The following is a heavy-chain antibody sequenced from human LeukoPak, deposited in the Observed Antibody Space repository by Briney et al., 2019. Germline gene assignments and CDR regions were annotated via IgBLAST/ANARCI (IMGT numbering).Heavy chain of an antibody. CDR2: IYPGDSDT. Sequence: GESLKISCKGSGYSLTSYWIGWVRQMPGKGLEWMGIIYPGDSDTRYSPSFQGQVTISADKSISTAYLQWSSLKASDTAMYYCARQTHSSSWYFDYWGQGTLVTVSS. V-gene: IGHV5-51*01. J-gene: IGHJ4*02. CDR3: ARQTHSSSWYFDY. CDR1: GYSLTSYW. D-gene: IGHD6-13*01.